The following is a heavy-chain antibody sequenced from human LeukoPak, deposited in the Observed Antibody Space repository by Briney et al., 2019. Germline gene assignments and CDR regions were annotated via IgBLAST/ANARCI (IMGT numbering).Heavy chain of an antibody. CDR2: IIPIFGTA. J-gene: IGHJ5*02. CDR1: GGTFSSYA. V-gene: IGHV1-69*13. CDR3: VRSNYGGHSGVWFDP. Sequence: SVKVSCKASGGTFSSYAISWVRQAPGQGLEWMGGIIPIFGTANYAQKFQGRVTVTADASTSTAYMELSSLRSEDTAVYYCVRSNYGGHSGVWFDPWGQGTLVTVSS. D-gene: IGHD4-23*01.